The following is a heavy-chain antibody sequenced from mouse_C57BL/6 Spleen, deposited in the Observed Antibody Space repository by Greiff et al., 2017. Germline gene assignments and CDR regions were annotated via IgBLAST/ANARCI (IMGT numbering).Heavy chain of an antibody. V-gene: IGHV3-6*01. CDR1: GYSITSGYY. D-gene: IGHD1-1*01. CDR2: ISYDGSN. J-gene: IGHJ4*01. Sequence: ESGPGLVKPSQSLSLTCSVTGYSITSGYYWNWIRQFPGNKLEWMGYISYDGSNNYNPSLKNRISITRDTSKNQFFLKLNSVTTEDTATYDSARERTTVVATSDYWGQGTSVTVSS. CDR3: ARERTTVVATSDY.